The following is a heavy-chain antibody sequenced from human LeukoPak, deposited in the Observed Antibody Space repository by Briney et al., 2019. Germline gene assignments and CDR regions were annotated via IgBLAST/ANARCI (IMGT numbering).Heavy chain of an antibody. V-gene: IGHV4-59*08. CDR2: IYYSGST. Sequence: PSETLSLTCTVSGGSISGYYLSWIRQPAGKGLDWIGYIYYSGSTNYNPSLKRRVTISVDRSKNHFSLKLSSVPAADTAVYYCARHFAFSSCYMDVWGKGTTVTVSS. CDR1: GGSISGYY. J-gene: IGHJ6*03. CDR3: ARHFAFSSCYMDV.